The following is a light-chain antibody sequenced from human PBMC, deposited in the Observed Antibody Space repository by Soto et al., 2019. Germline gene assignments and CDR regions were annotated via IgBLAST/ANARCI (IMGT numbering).Light chain of an antibody. Sequence: DIVLTQSPGTLSLSPGERATLSCRASQSVRSNYLAWYQQKPEQAPRLLIYAASSRDTGIPDRFSGSGSGTDFTLTISRLEPDDFAVYYCQHYDSYAYTFGQRTTLEIK. CDR3: QHYDSYAYT. V-gene: IGKV3-20*01. J-gene: IGKJ2*01. CDR2: AAS. CDR1: QSVRSNY.